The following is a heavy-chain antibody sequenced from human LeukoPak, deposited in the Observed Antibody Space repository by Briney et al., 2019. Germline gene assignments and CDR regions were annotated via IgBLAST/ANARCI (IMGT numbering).Heavy chain of an antibody. CDR2: IYSSGST. CDR3: ARESAVADNYYCAMDV. D-gene: IGHD6-19*01. J-gene: IGHJ6*02. CDR1: GVSISSTSYY. V-gene: IGHV4-39*02. Sequence: KPSETLSLTCTVSGVSISSTSYYWGWIRQPPGKGLEWVGTIYSSGSTYYTPSLKSRVTISVDTSKNQFSLKLSSVTAADTAVYFCARESAVADNYYCAMDVWGQGTTVTVSS.